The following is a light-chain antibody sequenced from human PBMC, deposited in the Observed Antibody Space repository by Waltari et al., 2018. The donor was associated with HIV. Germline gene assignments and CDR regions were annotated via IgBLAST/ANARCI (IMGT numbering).Light chain of an antibody. CDR3: CSYAGSSTF. CDR2: EVT. J-gene: IGLJ1*01. CDR1: STDVGTYNL. V-gene: IGLV2-23*02. Sequence: QSALTQPASVSVSPGQSITLSCTGTSTDVGTYNLVSWYQQHPGKAPKLIIYEVTKRPSGVSNRFSGSKVGNTASLTISGLQADDEADYYCCSYAGSSTFFGTGTKVTVL.